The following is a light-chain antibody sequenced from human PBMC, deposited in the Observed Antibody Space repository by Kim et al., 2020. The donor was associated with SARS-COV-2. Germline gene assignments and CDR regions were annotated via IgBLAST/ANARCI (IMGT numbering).Light chain of an antibody. V-gene: IGKV1-16*01. Sequence: DILMTQSPSSVSASIGDTVAITCRASQSVKTYVVWFQRKPGKAPRSLVFVASRLQSGVPSRFSGTGSGTEFTLIISNLQPEDSGTYYCHQYISHTLTFGGGTKVDIK. CDR3: HQYISHTLT. J-gene: IGKJ4*01. CDR2: VAS. CDR1: QSVKTY.